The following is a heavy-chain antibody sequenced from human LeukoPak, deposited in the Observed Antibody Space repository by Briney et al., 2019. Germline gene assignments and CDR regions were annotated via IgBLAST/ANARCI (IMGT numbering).Heavy chain of an antibody. CDR1: GFTFSSYE. CDR3: ARDHRYRSSTSCYGLYYYYGMDV. V-gene: IGHV3-48*03. J-gene: IGHJ6*02. CDR2: ISSSGSTI. D-gene: IGHD2-2*01. Sequence: GGSLRLSGAASGFTFSSYEMNWVRQAPGKGLEWVSYISSSGSTIYYADSVKGRFTISRDNAKNSLYLQMNSLRAEDTAVYYCARDHRYRSSTSCYGLYYYYGMDVWGQGTTVTVSS.